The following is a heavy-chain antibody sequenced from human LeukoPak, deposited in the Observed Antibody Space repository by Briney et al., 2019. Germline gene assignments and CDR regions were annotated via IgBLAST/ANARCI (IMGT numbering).Heavy chain of an antibody. Sequence: GGSLRLSCAASGFTFSSYAMHWVRQAPGKGLEWVAVISYDGSNKYYADSVKGRFTISRDNSKNTLYLQVNSLRAEDTAVYYCARVLNGPIYYYYGMDVWGKGTTVTVSS. V-gene: IGHV3-30*04. CDR2: ISYDGSNK. CDR3: ARVLNGPIYYYYGMDV. CDR1: GFTFSSYA. J-gene: IGHJ6*04. D-gene: IGHD4/OR15-4a*01.